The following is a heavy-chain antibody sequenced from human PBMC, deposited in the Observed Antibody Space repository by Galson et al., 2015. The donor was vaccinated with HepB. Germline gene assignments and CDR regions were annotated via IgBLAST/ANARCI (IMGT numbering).Heavy chain of an antibody. CDR2: INQDGSEK. D-gene: IGHD3-3*02. J-gene: IGHJ4*02. CDR1: GFTFSRYW. CDR3: ARDAISPGI. Sequence: SLRLSCAASGFTFSRYWMSWVRQAPGKGLEWVANINQDGSEKNYVDSVKGRFTISRDNAKNSLYLQMNSLRAEDTAVYYCARDAISPGIWGQGTLVTVSS. V-gene: IGHV3-7*03.